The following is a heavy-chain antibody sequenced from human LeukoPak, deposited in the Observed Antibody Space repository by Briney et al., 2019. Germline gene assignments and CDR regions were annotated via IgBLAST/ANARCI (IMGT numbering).Heavy chain of an antibody. Sequence: SVKVSCKVSGYTLSDLVIHWVRQAPGQGLEWMGGIIPIFGTANYAQKFQGRVTITADESTSTAYMELSSLRSEDTAVYYCARGYYDSSGYFPPMQLYYFDYWGQGTLVTVSS. CDR1: GYTLSDLV. D-gene: IGHD3-22*01. V-gene: IGHV1-69*13. CDR3: ARGYYDSSGYFPPMQLYYFDY. CDR2: IIPIFGTA. J-gene: IGHJ4*02.